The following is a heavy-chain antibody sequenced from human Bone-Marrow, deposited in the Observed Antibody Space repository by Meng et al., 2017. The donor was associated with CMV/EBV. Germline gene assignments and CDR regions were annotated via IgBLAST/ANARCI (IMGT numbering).Heavy chain of an antibody. CDR2: IGTAGDT. CDR1: GFTFSSYD. D-gene: IGHD6-6*01. Sequence: GASLKISCAASGFTFSSYDMHWVRQATGKGLEWVSAIGTAGDTYYPGSVKGRFTISRENAKNSLYLQMNSLRAGDTAVYYCARGGSRSIAAPQVRPELHGMDVWGQGTTVTVSS. J-gene: IGHJ6*02. CDR3: ARGGSRSIAAPQVRPELHGMDV. V-gene: IGHV3-13*01.